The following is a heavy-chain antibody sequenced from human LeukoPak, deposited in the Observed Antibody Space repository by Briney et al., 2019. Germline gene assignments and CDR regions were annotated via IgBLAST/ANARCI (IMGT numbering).Heavy chain of an antibody. CDR1: RFSLSNYA. CDR2: ILKTAYRQ. CDR3: ARGGATDAFDI. J-gene: IGHJ3*02. Sequence: PGGSLRLSCAASRFSLSNYAMSWVRHAPGKGLEWVSPILKTAYRQNYPTPVKGRFTLSRDNSKNSLYLQMNSLRGEDTALYHCARGGATDAFDIWGQGTMVTVSS. V-gene: IGHV3-23*01. D-gene: IGHD1-26*01.